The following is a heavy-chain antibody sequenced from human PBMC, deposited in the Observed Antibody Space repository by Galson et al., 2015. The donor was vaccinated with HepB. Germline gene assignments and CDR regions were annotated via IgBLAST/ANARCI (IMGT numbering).Heavy chain of an antibody. Sequence: SLRLSCAASGFTFSSYWMHWVLQAPGKGLVWVSRINSDESSTTYADSVKGRFTISRDNAKNTLYLQMNSLRAEDTAVYYCAKDEEGTFYYYGMDVWGQGTTVTVSS. V-gene: IGHV3-74*01. D-gene: IGHD1-14*01. CDR3: AKDEEGTFYYYGMDV. CDR1: GFTFSSYW. J-gene: IGHJ6*02. CDR2: INSDESST.